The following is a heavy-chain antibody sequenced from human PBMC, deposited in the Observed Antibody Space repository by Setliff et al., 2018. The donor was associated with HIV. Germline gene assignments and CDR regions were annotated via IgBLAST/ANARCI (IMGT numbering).Heavy chain of an antibody. D-gene: IGHD3-3*01. CDR1: GFTFSNYW. V-gene: IGHV4-59*08. CDR3: ARHGHYTSGAFDI. J-gene: IGHJ3*02. Sequence: GSLRLSCAASGFTFSNYWMSWIRQPPGKGLEWIGYIYYSGSTNYNPSLKSRVTISVDTSKNQFSLKLSSVTAADTAVYYCARHGHYTSGAFDIWGQGTMVTVSS. CDR2: IYYSGST.